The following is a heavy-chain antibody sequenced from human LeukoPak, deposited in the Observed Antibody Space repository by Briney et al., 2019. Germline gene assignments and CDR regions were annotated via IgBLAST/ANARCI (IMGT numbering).Heavy chain of an antibody. Sequence: SETLSLTCTVSSGSISSYYWSWIRQPPGKGLEWIGYIYYSGSTNYNPSLKSRVTISVDTSKNQFSLKLSSVTAADTAVYYCARDRHSGYVPFDYWGQGTLVTVSS. CDR2: IYYSGST. CDR3: ARDRHSGYVPFDY. D-gene: IGHD5-12*01. J-gene: IGHJ4*02. V-gene: IGHV4-59*12. CDR1: SGSISSYY.